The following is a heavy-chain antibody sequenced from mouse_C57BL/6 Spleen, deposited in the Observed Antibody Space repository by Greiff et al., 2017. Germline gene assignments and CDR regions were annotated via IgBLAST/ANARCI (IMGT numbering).Heavy chain of an antibody. D-gene: IGHD2-5*01. CDR1: GFTFSSYA. CDR3: ARENSNYGFDY. V-gene: IGHV5-4*01. CDR2: ISDGGSYT. Sequence: EVQGVESGGGLVKPGGSLKLSCAASGFTFSSYAMSWVRQTPETRLEWVATISDGGSYTYYPDNVKGRFTISRDNAKNNLYLQMSHLKSEDKAMYYCARENSNYGFDYWGQGTTLTVSS. J-gene: IGHJ2*01.